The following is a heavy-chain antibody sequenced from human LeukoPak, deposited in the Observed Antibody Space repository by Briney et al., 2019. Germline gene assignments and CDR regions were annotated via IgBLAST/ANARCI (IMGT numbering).Heavy chain of an antibody. CDR2: FYTSGST. CDR1: GDSISSGDFY. V-gene: IGHV4-61*02. CDR3: ARSTTEGWLQPNHFDY. D-gene: IGHD5-24*01. J-gene: IGHJ4*02. Sequence: SETLSLTCTVSGDSISSGDFYWSWIRQPAGKGLEWIGRFYTSGSTNYNPSLKSRVTISVDTSKNQFSLKLSSVTAADTAVYYCARSTTEGWLQPNHFDYWGQGTLVTVSS.